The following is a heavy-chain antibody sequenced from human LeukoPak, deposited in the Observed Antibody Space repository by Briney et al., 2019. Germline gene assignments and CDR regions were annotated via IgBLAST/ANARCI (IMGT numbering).Heavy chain of an antibody. Sequence: SETLSLTCAVYGGSFSGYYWSWIRQPPGKGLEWIGEINHSGSTNYNPSLKSRVTISVDTSKNQFSLKLSSVTAADTAVYYCARGVTAMVAFDYWGQGTLVTVSS. CDR3: ARGVTAMVAFDY. CDR1: GGSFSGYY. J-gene: IGHJ4*02. D-gene: IGHD5-18*01. CDR2: INHSGST. V-gene: IGHV4-34*01.